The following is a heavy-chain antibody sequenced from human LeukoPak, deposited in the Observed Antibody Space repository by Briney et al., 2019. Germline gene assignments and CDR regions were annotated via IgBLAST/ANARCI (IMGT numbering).Heavy chain of an antibody. J-gene: IGHJ4*02. Sequence: PSETLSLTCAVYGGSFSGYYWSWIRQPPGKGLEWIGEINHSGSTNYNPSLKSRVTISVDTSKNQYSLKLSSVTAADTAVYYCARVVVGELLIDYWGQGTLVTVSS. CDR2: INHSGST. V-gene: IGHV4-34*01. D-gene: IGHD1-26*01. CDR1: GGSFSGYY. CDR3: ARVVVGELLIDY.